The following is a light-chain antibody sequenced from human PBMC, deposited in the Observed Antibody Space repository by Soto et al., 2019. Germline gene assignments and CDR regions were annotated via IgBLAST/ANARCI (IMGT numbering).Light chain of an antibody. CDR3: QQYNSFPYT. J-gene: IGKJ2*01. CDR2: KAS. V-gene: IGKV1-5*03. CDR1: QSISSW. Sequence: DIQMTQSPSTLSSSVGDRVTITCRASQSISSWLAWYQQKPGKAPKLLIYKASSLESGVPSRFSGSGSGTDFTLTISSLQPDDFATYYCQQYNSFPYTFGQGTKLEIK.